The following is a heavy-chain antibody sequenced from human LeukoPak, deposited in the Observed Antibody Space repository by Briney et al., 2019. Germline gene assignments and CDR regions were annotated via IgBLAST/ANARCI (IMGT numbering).Heavy chain of an antibody. J-gene: IGHJ4*02. CDR3: ARDYGLPPLITMVRRLSWGFDY. V-gene: IGHV3-33*01. D-gene: IGHD3-10*01. Sequence: GGSLRLSCAASGFTFSSYGMHWVRQAPGKGLEWVAVIWYDGSNKYYADSVKGRFTISRDNSKNTLYLQMNSLRAEDTAVYYCARDYGLPPLITMVRRLSWGFDYWGQGTLVTVSS. CDR2: IWYDGSNK. CDR1: GFTFSSYG.